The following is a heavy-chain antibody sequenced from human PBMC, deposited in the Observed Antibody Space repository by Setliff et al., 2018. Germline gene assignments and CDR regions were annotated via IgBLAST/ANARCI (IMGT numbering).Heavy chain of an antibody. J-gene: IGHJ5*02. D-gene: IGHD3-22*01. CDR2: INVNSGDT. CDR3: ARGRIHDSSDYIGNWFDP. CDR1: GYTFTGYY. Sequence: ASVKVSCKASGYTFTGYYIHWVRQALGEGLEWMGCINVNSGDTNYAQKFQGRVIVTRDTSSSTAYMELRSLRPDDTAVYFCARGRIHDSSDYIGNWFDPWGQGTLVTVSS. V-gene: IGHV1-2*02.